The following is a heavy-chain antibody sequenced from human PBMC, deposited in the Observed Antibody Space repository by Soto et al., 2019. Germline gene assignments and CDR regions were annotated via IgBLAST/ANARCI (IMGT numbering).Heavy chain of an antibody. Sequence: SETLSLTCTVSGLSVTSDSYWSWIRQAPGKGLEWIGYAYYRGGTRYNPSLKSRLTISVDTSKNQFSLSLSSVTPTDTAVYYCARDLGQGNTPAHNYLDFCGQGSLVTVSS. CDR1: GLSVTSDSY. V-gene: IGHV4-61*01. D-gene: IGHD3-16*01. J-gene: IGHJ4*02. CDR3: ARDLGQGNTPAHNYLDF. CDR2: AYYRGGT.